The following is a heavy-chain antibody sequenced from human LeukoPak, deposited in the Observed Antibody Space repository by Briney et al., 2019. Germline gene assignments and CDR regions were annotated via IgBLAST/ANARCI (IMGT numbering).Heavy chain of an antibody. Sequence: GESLKISCKGSGYSFTSYWIGWVRQMPGKGLEWMGIIYPGDSDTRYGPSFQGQVTISADKSISTAYLQWSSLKASDTAMYYCARHLGASRDAFDIWGQGTMVTVSS. CDR3: ARHLGASRDAFDI. CDR1: GYSFTSYW. V-gene: IGHV5-51*01. J-gene: IGHJ3*02. D-gene: IGHD1-26*01. CDR2: IYPGDSDT.